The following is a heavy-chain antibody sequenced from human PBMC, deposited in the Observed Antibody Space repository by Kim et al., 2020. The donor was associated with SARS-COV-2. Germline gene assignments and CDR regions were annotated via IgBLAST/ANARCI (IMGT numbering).Heavy chain of an antibody. CDR3: ARHPGSYNYGVDV. J-gene: IGHJ6*02. V-gene: IGHV4-61*05. CDR1: GGSISISTYY. Sequence: SETLSLTCSVSGGSISISTYYWSWIRQPPGKGLEWIGHIYYNGNTNYNPPLKSRVTMSVDTSKNQFSLTLNAVTAADTAVYYCARHPGSYNYGVDVWGQGTTVTVSS. CDR2: IYYNGNT. D-gene: IGHD3-10*01.